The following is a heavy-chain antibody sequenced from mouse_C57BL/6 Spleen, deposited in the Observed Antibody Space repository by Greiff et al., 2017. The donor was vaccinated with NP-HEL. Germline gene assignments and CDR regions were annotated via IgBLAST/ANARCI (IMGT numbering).Heavy chain of an antibody. CDR2: ISYDGSN. Sequence: EVQLQESGPGLVKPSQSLSLTCSVTGYSITSGYYWNWIRQFPGNKLEWMGYISYDGSNNYNPSLKNRISITRDTSKNQFFLKLNSVTTEDTATYYCARADYEGMDYWGQGTSVTVSS. CDR3: ARADYEGMDY. D-gene: IGHD2-4*01. CDR1: GYSITSGYY. J-gene: IGHJ4*01. V-gene: IGHV3-6*01.